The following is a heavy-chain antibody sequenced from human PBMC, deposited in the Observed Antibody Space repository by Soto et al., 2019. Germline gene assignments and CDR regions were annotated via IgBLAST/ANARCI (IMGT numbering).Heavy chain of an antibody. CDR2: ISGSGGST. CDR1: GFTFSSYA. J-gene: IGHJ6*02. D-gene: IGHD3-9*01. CDR3: AKDSSYDILTEADV. V-gene: IGHV3-23*01. Sequence: HPGGSLRLSFAASGFTFSSYAMSWVRQAPGKGLEWVSAISGSGGSTYYADSVKGRFTISRDNSKNTLYLQMNSLRAEDTAVYYCAKDSSYDILTEADVWGQGTTVTVSS.